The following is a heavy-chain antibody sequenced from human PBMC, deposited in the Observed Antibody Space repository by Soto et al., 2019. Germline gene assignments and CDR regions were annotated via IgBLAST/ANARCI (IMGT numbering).Heavy chain of an antibody. J-gene: IGHJ5*02. Sequence: EASVKVSCKASGYTFTSYGISWVRQAPGQGLEWMGWISAYNGNTNYAQKLQGRVTMTTDTSTSTAYMELRSLRSDDTAVYYCARVGGIAAAGTPYNWFDPWGQGTLVTVSS. V-gene: IGHV1-18*04. CDR3: ARVGGIAAAGTPYNWFDP. CDR1: GYTFTSYG. D-gene: IGHD6-13*01. CDR2: ISAYNGNT.